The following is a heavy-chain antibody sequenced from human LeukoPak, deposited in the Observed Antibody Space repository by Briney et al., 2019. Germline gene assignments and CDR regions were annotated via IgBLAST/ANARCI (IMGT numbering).Heavy chain of an antibody. CDR1: GGSISSYY. D-gene: IGHD3-3*01. CDR2: IYTSGST. Sequence: SENLSLTCTVSGGSISSYYWSWIRQPAGKGLMWIVRIYTSGSTNYNPSLKSRVTMSVDTSKNQFSLKLSSVTAADTAVYYCARVPRLRLRRNYYYMDVWGKGTTVTVSS. CDR3: ARVPRLRLRRNYYYMDV. V-gene: IGHV4-4*07. J-gene: IGHJ6*03.